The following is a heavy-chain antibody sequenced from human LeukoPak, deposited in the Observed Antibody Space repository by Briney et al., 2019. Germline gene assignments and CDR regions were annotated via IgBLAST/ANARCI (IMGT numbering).Heavy chain of an antibody. Sequence: GGSPRLSCAASGFTFDDYGMSWVRQAPGKGLEWVSGINWNGGSTGYADSVKGRFTISRDNARNSLYLQMNSLRAEDTALYYCARAGIYCGGGSCYSWFDPWGQGTLVTVSS. CDR1: GFTFDDYG. CDR3: ARAGIYCGGGSCYSWFDP. V-gene: IGHV3-20*04. D-gene: IGHD2-15*01. CDR2: INWNGGST. J-gene: IGHJ5*02.